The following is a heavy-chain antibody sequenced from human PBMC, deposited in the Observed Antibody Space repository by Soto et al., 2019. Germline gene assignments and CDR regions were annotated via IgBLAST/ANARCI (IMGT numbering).Heavy chain of an antibody. CDR2: INSDGSST. Sequence: GGSLRLSCAASGFTFSSYWMHWVRQAPGKGLVWVSRINSDGSSTSYADSVKGRFTISRDNAKNTLYLQMKSLRAEDTAVYYCASLIWGGEQGELVPWGQGTLVTVSS. CDR1: GFTFSSYW. CDR3: ASLIWGGEQGELVP. V-gene: IGHV3-74*01. D-gene: IGHD1-26*01. J-gene: IGHJ5*02.